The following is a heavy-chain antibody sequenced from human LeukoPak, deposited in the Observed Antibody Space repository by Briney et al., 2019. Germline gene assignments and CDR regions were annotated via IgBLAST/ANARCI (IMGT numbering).Heavy chain of an antibody. CDR3: ARGLRVFGVAMGLAYFDY. J-gene: IGHJ4*02. V-gene: IGHV4-31*03. CDR1: GGSISSGGYY. CDR2: IYYSGST. D-gene: IGHD3-3*01. Sequence: SQTLSLTCTVSGGSISSGGYYWSWIRQHPGKGLEWIGYIYYSGSTYYNPSLKSRVTISVDTSKNQFSLKLSSVTAAVTAVYYCARGLRVFGVAMGLAYFDYWGQGTLVTVSS.